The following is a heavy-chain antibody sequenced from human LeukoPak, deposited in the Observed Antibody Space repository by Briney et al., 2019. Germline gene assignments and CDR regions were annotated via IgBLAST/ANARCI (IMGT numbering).Heavy chain of an antibody. D-gene: IGHD3-3*01. J-gene: IGHJ5*02. CDR2: IYYSVRT. CDR3: ARDAGAKYYDFWSGYPNWFDP. CDR1: GGSISSYY. Sequence: PSETLSLTCTVSGGSISSYYWSWVRQPPGKGVEWIGYIYYSVRTKYNPSLKSRVTISVDTSKKHFSLKLSSVTAADTAVYYCARDAGAKYYDFWSGYPNWFDPWGQGTLVTVSS. V-gene: IGHV4-59*01.